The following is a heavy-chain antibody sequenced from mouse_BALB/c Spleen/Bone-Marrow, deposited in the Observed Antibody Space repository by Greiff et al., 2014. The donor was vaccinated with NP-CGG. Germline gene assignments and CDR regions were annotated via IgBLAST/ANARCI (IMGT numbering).Heavy chain of an antibody. V-gene: IGHV2-9*02. D-gene: IGHD1-1*01. CDR1: GFSLTSYG. CDR2: ICAGGST. Sequence: QVQLQQSGPGLVSPSQILSITCTVSGFSLTSYGVYWARQPPGKGLEWLGVICAGGSTNYNSALMSRLSISKDNSKSQVFLKMNSLQTDDTAMYYCARVYGSSYDPYYYAMDYWGQGTSVTVSS. CDR3: ARVYGSSYDPYYYAMDY. J-gene: IGHJ4*01.